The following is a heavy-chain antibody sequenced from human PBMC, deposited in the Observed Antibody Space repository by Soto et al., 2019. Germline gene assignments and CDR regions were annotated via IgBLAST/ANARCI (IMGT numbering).Heavy chain of an antibody. Sequence: GGSLRLSCTASGFTISSYAMRWVRQAPGKGLEWVSAIGTSSSNTYYADSVKGRFTISRDNSKNTLYLQMNSLRAEDTAVYYCAKVWGLHYMDVWGIGTTVTVSS. V-gene: IGHV3-23*01. J-gene: IGHJ6*03. CDR1: GFTISSYA. CDR3: AKVWGLHYMDV. CDR2: IGTSSSNT. D-gene: IGHD3-16*01.